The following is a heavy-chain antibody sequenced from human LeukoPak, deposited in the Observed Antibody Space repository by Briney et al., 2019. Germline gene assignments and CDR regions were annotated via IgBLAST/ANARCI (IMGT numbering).Heavy chain of an antibody. D-gene: IGHD6-13*01. Sequence: PGGSLRLSCAASGFTFSNAWMSWVRQAPGKGLEWVGRIKSKTDGGTTDYAAPVKGRFTISRDDSKNTLYLQMNSLKTEDTAVYYCTIRGLAAPGFGELDYYYMDVWGKGTTVTVSS. CDR2: IKSKTDGGTT. CDR1: GFTFSNAW. J-gene: IGHJ6*03. CDR3: TIRGLAAPGFGELDYYYMDV. V-gene: IGHV3-15*01.